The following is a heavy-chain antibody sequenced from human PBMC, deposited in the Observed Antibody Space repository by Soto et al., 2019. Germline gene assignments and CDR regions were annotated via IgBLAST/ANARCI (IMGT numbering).Heavy chain of an antibody. V-gene: IGHV3-33*01. CDR1: GFTFSSYG. CDR2: IWYDGSNK. J-gene: IGHJ6*02. CDR3: ARDQGAIRFLEWFPSSYYYGMDV. D-gene: IGHD3-3*01. Sequence: GGSLRLSCAASGFTFSSYGMHWVRQAPSKGQEWVAVIWYDGSNKYYADSVKGRFTISRDNSKNTLYLQMNSLRAEDTAVYYCARDQGAIRFLEWFPSSYYYGMDVWGQGTTVTVSS.